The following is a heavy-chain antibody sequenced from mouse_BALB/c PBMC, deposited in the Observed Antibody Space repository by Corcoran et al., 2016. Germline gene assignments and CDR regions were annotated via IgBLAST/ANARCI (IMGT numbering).Heavy chain of an antibody. Sequence: DVQLQESGPGLVKPSQSLSLTCSVTGYSITSGYYWNWIRQFPGNKLEWMGYISYDGSNNYNPSLKNRISITRDTSKNQFFLKLNSVTTEDTATYYCARKGNGNLFAYWGAGTTVTVSS. J-gene: IGHJ1*01. D-gene: IGHD2-1*01. CDR1: GYSITSGYY. V-gene: IGHV3-6*02. CDR2: ISYDGSN. CDR3: ARKGNGNLFAY.